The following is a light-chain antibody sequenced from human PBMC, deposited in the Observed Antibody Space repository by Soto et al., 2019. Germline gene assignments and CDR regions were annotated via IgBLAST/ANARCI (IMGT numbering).Light chain of an antibody. V-gene: IGLV2-14*01. CDR1: NSDVGGYNY. Sequence: SVLTQPASVSGSPGQSIAISCTGTNSDVGGYNYVSWYQHHPGKAPKLMIYEVSNRPSGVSNRFSGSKSGNTASLTISGLQAEDEADYYCSSYTTSTTWVFGGGTKLTVL. J-gene: IGLJ3*02. CDR3: SSYTTSTTWV. CDR2: EVS.